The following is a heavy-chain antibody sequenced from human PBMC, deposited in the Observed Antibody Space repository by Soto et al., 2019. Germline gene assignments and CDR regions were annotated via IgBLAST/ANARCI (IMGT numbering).Heavy chain of an antibody. CDR3: ARDKERWLNY. D-gene: IGHD6-19*01. J-gene: IGHJ4*02. CDR2: IVVGSGHI. V-gene: IGHV1-58*02. Sequence: ASVKVSCKASGFTFINSAIQWVRQARGQRLEWMGWIVVGSGHINYAQKFQERLSITRDMSTSTAYMELSSLTFEDTAVYYCARDKERWLNYWGQGTLVTVSS. CDR1: GFTFINSA.